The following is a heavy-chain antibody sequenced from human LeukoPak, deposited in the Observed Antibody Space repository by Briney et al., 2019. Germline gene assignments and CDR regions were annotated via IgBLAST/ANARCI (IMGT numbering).Heavy chain of an antibody. V-gene: IGHV1-69*13. Sequence: ASVKVSCKASGYTFTSYGISWVRQAPGLGLEWMGGIVPVFGTPNYAQKFQGRLTIIADDSSSTAYMELRSLTSDDTAVYYCARSSASNWPVDYWGQGTLVTVS. D-gene: IGHD6-13*01. J-gene: IGHJ4*02. CDR2: IVPVFGTP. CDR3: ARSSASNWPVDY. CDR1: GYTFTSYG.